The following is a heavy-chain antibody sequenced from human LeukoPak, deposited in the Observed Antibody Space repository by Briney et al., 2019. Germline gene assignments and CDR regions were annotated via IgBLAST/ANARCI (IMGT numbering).Heavy chain of an antibody. D-gene: IGHD1-26*01. Sequence: GGSLRLSCAASGFSFSSYTMNWVRQAPGKGLEWVSGINWNGGSTGYADSVKGRFTISRDNAKNSLYLQMNSLRAEDTALYYCARGGSYYDYWGQGTLVTVSS. V-gene: IGHV3-20*04. J-gene: IGHJ4*02. CDR1: GFSFSSYT. CDR3: ARGGSYYDY. CDR2: INWNGGST.